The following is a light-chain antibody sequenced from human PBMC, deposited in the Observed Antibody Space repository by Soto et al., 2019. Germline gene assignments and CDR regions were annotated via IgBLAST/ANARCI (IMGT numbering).Light chain of an antibody. CDR2: KTS. J-gene: IGKJ1*01. CDR3: QYYNNYCWT. Sequence: DIQLTQSPSTLSASVGDRVTITCRASQSSSWLAWYQQKPGKAPKFLIYKTSNLESGVPSRFSGSGSGTEFTLPISSLQPDDFATYYCQYYNNYCWTFGQGTKVEIK. CDR1: QSSSW. V-gene: IGKV1-5*03.